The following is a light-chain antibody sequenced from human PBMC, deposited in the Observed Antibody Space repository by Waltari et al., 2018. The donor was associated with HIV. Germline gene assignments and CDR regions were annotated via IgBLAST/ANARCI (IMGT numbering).Light chain of an antibody. CDR3: SSYTGSSTLGV. CDR2: DVT. Sequence: QSALTQPASVSGSPGQSITISCTGTSRDVGHYNYVPWYQQHPHKAPKLIIYDVTTRPSGISDRFSGSKSGNTASLTISGLQNDDEADYFCSSYTGSSTLGVFGTGTRVTVL. CDR1: SRDVGHYNY. V-gene: IGLV2-14*01. J-gene: IGLJ1*01.